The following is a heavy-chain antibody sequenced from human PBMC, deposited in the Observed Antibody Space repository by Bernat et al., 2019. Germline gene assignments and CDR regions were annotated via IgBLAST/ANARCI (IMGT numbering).Heavy chain of an antibody. CDR2: IYYSGRT. D-gene: IGHD2-2*01. CDR3: AREMSGYCSSTSCYAGGFDY. Sequence: QVQLQESGPGLVKPSQTLSLTCTVSGGSISSGGYYWSWIRQHPGTGLEWIGDIYYSGRTYYNPSVKGRVTISVDTSKNQFSLKLSSVTAEDTAVYYCAREMSGYCSSTSCYAGGFDYWGQGTLVTVSS. J-gene: IGHJ4*02. CDR1: GGSISSGGYY. V-gene: IGHV4-31*03.